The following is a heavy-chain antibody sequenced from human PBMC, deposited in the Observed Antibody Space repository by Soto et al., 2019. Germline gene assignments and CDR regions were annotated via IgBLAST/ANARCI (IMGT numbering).Heavy chain of an antibody. Sequence: QVQLQESGPGLVKPSQTLSLTCTVSGASVSRGDYYWSWIRQPPGKGLEWIGYIYYSENTYYSPSLKSRVTISVDTSKNQFSLKLTSVTVADTAVYFCARDRSGGSWFDPWGQGSLVTVSS. CDR3: ARDRSGGSWFDP. J-gene: IGHJ5*02. V-gene: IGHV4-30-4*01. CDR1: GASVSRGDYY. D-gene: IGHD2-15*01. CDR2: IYYSENT.